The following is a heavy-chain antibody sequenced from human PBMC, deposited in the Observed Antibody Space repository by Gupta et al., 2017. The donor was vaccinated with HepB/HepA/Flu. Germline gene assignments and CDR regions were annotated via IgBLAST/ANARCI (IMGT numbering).Heavy chain of an antibody. CDR1: GFTFGDFA. Sequence: ELHLVESGGGLVQPGRSLRVACLGSGFTFGDFAMSWVRQAPGKGLEWVGFIGSMAYGGTTKYAASVRGRFLISRDDSKSIAYLQMNSLKAEDTGVYYCVLSARYNSGWYGAKDAFDTWGHGTVVTVSS. CDR3: VLSARYNSGWYGAKDAFDT. D-gene: IGHD6-19*01. V-gene: IGHV3-49*04. J-gene: IGHJ3*02. CDR2: IGSMAYGGTT.